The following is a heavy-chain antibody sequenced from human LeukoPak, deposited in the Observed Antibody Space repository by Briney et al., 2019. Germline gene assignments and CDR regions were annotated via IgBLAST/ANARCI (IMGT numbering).Heavy chain of an antibody. CDR2: INTDTGRP. CDR1: GYSFTSYA. J-gene: IGHJ6*04. Sequence: ASVKVSCKASGYSFTSYALNWVRQAPGQGLEWMGWINTDTGRPTYAQGFTGRFVLSLDTSVTTAYLQISSLRAEDTAVYYCARDGDGDVWGNGTTVTVSS. D-gene: IGHD3-10*01. CDR3: ARDGDGDV. V-gene: IGHV7-4-1*02.